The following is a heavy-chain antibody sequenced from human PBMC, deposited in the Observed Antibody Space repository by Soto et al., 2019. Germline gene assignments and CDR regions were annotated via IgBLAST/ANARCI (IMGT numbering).Heavy chain of an antibody. V-gene: IGHV1-8*01. CDR3: ARSAYYDFWSGYYYYYYYMDV. J-gene: IGHJ6*03. D-gene: IGHD3-3*01. Sequence: GASVKVSCKASGYTFTSYDINWGRQATGQRLEGMGWMNPNSGNTGYAQKFQGRVTMTRNTSISTAYMELSSLRSEDTAVYYCARSAYYDFWSGYYYYYYYMDVWGKGTTVTVSS. CDR2: MNPNSGNT. CDR1: GYTFTSYD.